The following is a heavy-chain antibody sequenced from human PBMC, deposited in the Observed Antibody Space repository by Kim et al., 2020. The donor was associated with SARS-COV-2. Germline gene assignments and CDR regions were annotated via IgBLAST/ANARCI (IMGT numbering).Heavy chain of an antibody. CDR2: IYHSGST. D-gene: IGHD5-12*01. J-gene: IGHJ4*02. V-gene: IGHV4-38-2*02. CDR3: AREIRGYSGYDRENFFFDY. CDR1: GYSIGSGYY. Sequence: SETLSLTCTVSGYSIGSGYYWGWIRQPPGKGLEWIGSIYHSGSTYYNPSLKSRVTISVDTSKNQFSLKLSSVTAADTAVYYCAREIRGYSGYDRENFFFDYWGQGTLVTVSS.